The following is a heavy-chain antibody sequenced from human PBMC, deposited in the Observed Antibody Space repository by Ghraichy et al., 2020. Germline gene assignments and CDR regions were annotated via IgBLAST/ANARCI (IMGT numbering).Heavy chain of an antibody. CDR2: ISSSGSTI. J-gene: IGHJ6*02. D-gene: IGHD3-3*01. V-gene: IGHV3-11*01. Sequence: GESLNISCAASGFTFSDYYMSWIRQAPGKGLEWVSYISSSGSTIYYADSVKGRFTISRDNAKNSLYLQMNSLRAEDTAVYYCARDRFLEWLSYYYGMDVWGQGTTVTASS. CDR3: ARDRFLEWLSYYYGMDV. CDR1: GFTFSDYY.